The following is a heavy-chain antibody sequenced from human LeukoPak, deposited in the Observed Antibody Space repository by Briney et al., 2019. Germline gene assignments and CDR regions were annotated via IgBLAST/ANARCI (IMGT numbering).Heavy chain of an antibody. D-gene: IGHD2-21*02. Sequence: GASVKVSCKASGYTFTSYDINWVRQATGQGLEWMGWMNPNSGNTAYAQKFQGRVTMTRDTSTSTVYMELRSLRSEDTAVYYCARDHYHKIHSVMVTAPDYWGQGTLVIVSS. V-gene: IGHV1-8*02. CDR2: MNPNSGNT. CDR3: ARDHYHKIHSVMVTAPDY. J-gene: IGHJ4*02. CDR1: GYTFTSYD.